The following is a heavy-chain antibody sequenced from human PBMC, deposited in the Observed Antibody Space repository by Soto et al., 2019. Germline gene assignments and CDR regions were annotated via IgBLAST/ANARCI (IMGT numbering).Heavy chain of an antibody. CDR2: ISSSGSTI. D-gene: IGHD3-22*01. CDR1: GFTFSSYE. Sequence: GGSLRLSCAASGFTFSSYEMNWVRQAPGKGLEWVSYISSSGSTIYYADSVKGRFTLSRDNAKNSLSPQRNSLRAEDTAVYYGARARYYYDSSEDYWGQGTVVSVSS. J-gene: IGHJ4*02. V-gene: IGHV3-48*03. CDR3: ARARYYYDSSEDY.